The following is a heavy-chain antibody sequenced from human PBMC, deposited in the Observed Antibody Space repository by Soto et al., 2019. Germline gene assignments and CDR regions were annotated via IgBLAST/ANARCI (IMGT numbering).Heavy chain of an antibody. Sequence: PGGSLRLSCAASGFTFSIYAMSWVRQAPGKGLEWVSAFRGSDDTTYYADSVKGRFTISRDTSKSTLYLQMNSLRAEDTAIYYCARIGWTAAAADSEFDHWGQGTMVTVYS. D-gene: IGHD6-25*01. CDR2: FRGSDDTT. CDR3: ARIGWTAAAADSEFDH. CDR1: GFTFSIYA. V-gene: IGHV3-23*01. J-gene: IGHJ4*02.